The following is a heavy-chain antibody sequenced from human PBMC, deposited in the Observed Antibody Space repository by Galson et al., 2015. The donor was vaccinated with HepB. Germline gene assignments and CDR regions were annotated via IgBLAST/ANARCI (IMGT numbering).Heavy chain of an antibody. CDR1: GFTFSSYS. J-gene: IGHJ4*02. CDR2: ISSSSSYI. Sequence: SLRLSCAASGFTFSSYSMNWVRQAPGKGLEWVSSISSSSSYIYYADSVKGRFTISRDNAKNSLYLQMNSLRAEDTAVYYCARGGIAVAGTDPLGYWGQGTLVTVSS. V-gene: IGHV3-21*01. CDR3: ARGGIAVAGTDPLGY. D-gene: IGHD6-19*01.